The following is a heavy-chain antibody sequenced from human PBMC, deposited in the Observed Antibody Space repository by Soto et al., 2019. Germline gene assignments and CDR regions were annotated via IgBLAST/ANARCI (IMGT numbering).Heavy chain of an antibody. CDR1: GYTFTSYG. D-gene: IGHD3-3*01. CDR2: ISAYNGNT. CDR3: ARDLILDNLYYHYVMAV. Sequence: ASVKVSCKASGYTFTSYGISWVRQAPGQGLEWMGWISAYNGNTNYAQKLQGRVTMTTDTSTSTAYMELRSLRSDDTAVYYCARDLILDNLYYHYVMAVWGQGTSVTGSS. V-gene: IGHV1-18*01. J-gene: IGHJ6*02.